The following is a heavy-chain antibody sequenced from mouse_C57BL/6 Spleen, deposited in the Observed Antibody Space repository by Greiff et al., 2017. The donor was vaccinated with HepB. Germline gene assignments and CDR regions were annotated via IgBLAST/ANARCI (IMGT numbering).Heavy chain of an antibody. Sequence: VQLKESGPELVKPGASVKIPCKASGYTFTDYNMDWVKQSHGKSLEWIGDINPNNGGTIYNQKFKGKATLTVDTSSSTAYMELRSLTSEDTAVYYCATFITTVVDYYYAMDYWGQGTSVTVSS. J-gene: IGHJ4*01. CDR2: INPNNGGT. CDR3: ATFITTVVDYYYAMDY. V-gene: IGHV1-18*01. D-gene: IGHD1-1*01. CDR1: GYTFTDYN.